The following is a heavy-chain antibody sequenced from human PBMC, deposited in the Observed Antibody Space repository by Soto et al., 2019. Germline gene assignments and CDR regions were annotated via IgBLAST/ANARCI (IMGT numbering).Heavy chain of an antibody. J-gene: IGHJ4*02. D-gene: IGHD5-12*01. CDR1: ADSISSYY. Sequence: QVQLQVSGPDLVKPSETLSLTCTVSADSISSYYWSWIRQPPGKGLEWIGYIYYSGSTNYNPSLKSRVTISIATSKNPFSLKLSSVTAADTAVYYCAVRRDGYNYGFDYWGQGTLVTVSS. V-gene: IGHV4-59*01. CDR3: AVRRDGYNYGFDY. CDR2: IYYSGST.